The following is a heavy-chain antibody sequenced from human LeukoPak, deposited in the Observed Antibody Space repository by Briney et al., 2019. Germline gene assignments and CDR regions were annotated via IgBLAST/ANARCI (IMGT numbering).Heavy chain of an antibody. V-gene: IGHV4-34*01. CDR1: DGSFSGYY. J-gene: IGHJ6*02. Sequence: SETLNLTCAVYDGSFSGYYWRWIRQPPGKGLEWIGALNHSGSTDPNPSLKDRVTISVDTSKIQFSLKLSSVTAAETAVFFFKQKTAYEILTGYYPSQYYYYGMDVWGQGTTVTVSS. D-gene: IGHD3-9*01. CDR3: KQKTAYEILTGYYPSQYYYYGMDV. CDR2: LNHSGST.